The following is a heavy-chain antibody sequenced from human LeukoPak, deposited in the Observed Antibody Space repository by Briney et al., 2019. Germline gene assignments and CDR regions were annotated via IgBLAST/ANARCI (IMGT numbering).Heavy chain of an antibody. CDR1: GGSISSSSYY. CDR2: IYYSGST. J-gene: IGHJ2*01. CDR3: ARDCSSTSCSAYWYFDL. D-gene: IGHD2-2*01. V-gene: IGHV4-39*07. Sequence: PSETLSLTCTVSGGSISSSSYYWGWLRQPPGKGLEWIGSIYYSGSTYYNPSLKSRVTISVDTSKNQFSLKLSSVTAADTAVYYCARDCSSTSCSAYWYFDLWGRGTLVTVSS.